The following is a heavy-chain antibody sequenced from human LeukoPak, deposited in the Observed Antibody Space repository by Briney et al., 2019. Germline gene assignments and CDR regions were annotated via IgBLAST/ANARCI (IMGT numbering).Heavy chain of an antibody. CDR3: AKLTTVTTTLKYYFDY. Sequence: GGSLRLSCAASGFTVSSYAISWVRQAPGKGLEWVSAISGSGGSTYYADSVKGRFTISRDNSKNTLYLQMNSLRAEDTAVYYCAKLTTVTTTLKYYFDYWGQGTLVTVSS. D-gene: IGHD4-17*01. CDR1: GFTVSSYA. V-gene: IGHV3-23*01. J-gene: IGHJ4*02. CDR2: ISGSGGST.